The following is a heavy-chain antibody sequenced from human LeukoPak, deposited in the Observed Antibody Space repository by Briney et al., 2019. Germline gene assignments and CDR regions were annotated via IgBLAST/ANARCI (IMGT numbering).Heavy chain of an antibody. CDR2: ISGSNSYI. Sequence: KPGGSLRLSCAASGFTFSSYSMNWVRQAPGKGLEWVSSISGSNSYIYYADSMKGRFTISRDNAKNSLYLQMNSLRAEDTAVYYCANRGPGSPQSGKYYFDYWGQGTLVTVSS. J-gene: IGHJ4*02. CDR1: GFTFSSYS. CDR3: ANRGPGSPQSGKYYFDY. D-gene: IGHD3-10*01. V-gene: IGHV3-21*04.